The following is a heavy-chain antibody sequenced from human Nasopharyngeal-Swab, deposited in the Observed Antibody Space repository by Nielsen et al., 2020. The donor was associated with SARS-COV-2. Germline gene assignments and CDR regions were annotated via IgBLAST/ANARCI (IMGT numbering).Heavy chain of an antibody. CDR2: IYYSGST. V-gene: IGHV4-39*07. CDR1: GGSISSSSYY. CDR3: AREGRITMVRGVITKTNWFDP. J-gene: IGHJ5*02. D-gene: IGHD3-10*01. Sequence: SETLSLTCTVSGGSISSSSYYWGWIRQPPGKGLEWIGSIYYSGSTYYNPSLKSRVTISVDTSKNQFSLKLSSVTAADTAVYYCAREGRITMVRGVITKTNWFDPWGQGTLVTVSS.